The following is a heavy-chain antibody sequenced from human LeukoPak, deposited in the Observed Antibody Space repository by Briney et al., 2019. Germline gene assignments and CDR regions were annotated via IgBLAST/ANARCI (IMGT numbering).Heavy chain of an antibody. CDR3: ATYTNRLHY. V-gene: IGHV4-39*01. D-gene: IGHD2-8*01. Sequence: SETLSLTCTVSGGSISSSSYHWGWIRQPQGKGLEWIGSIYYSGSTYYKPSLNSRVTISVDTSKNQFSLKLSSVTAADTAVYYCATYTNRLHYWGQGTLVTVSS. J-gene: IGHJ4*02. CDR1: GGSISSSSYH. CDR2: IYYSGST.